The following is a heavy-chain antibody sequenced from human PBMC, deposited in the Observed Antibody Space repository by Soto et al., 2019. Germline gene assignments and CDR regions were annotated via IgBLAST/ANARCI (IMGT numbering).Heavy chain of an antibody. J-gene: IGHJ4*02. CDR1: GYTFTSYG. CDR2: INAGNGNT. D-gene: IGHD3-9*01. V-gene: IGHV1-3*01. CDR3: ARDPVLRYFDWLLPIPYFDY. Sequence: ASVKVSCKASGYTFTSYGISWVRQAPGQRLEWMGWINAGNGNTKYSQKFQGRVTITRDTSASTAYMELSSLRSEDTAVYYCARDPVLRYFDWLLPIPYFDYWGQGTLVTVSS.